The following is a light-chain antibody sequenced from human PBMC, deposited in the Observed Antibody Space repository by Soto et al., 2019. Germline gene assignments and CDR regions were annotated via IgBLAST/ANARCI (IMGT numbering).Light chain of an antibody. V-gene: IGKV2-28*01. CDR3: MQATHWPPT. J-gene: IGKJ1*01. CDR1: QSLLYNNTYNY. CDR2: FGS. Sequence: EIVMTQSPLTLPVTPGEPASISCRSSQSLLYNNTYNYLDWYVQKPGQSPQLLIYFGSNRAPGVPDRFSGSGSGTDFTLKINRVEAEDVGTYYCMQATHWPPTFGQGTKVDI.